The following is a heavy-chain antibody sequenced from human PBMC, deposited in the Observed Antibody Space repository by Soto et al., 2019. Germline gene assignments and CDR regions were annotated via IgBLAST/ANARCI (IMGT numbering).Heavy chain of an antibody. J-gene: IGHJ5*02. CDR3: ARMTTVTFNWFDP. D-gene: IGHD4-17*01. CDR2: IYYSGST. V-gene: IGHV4-59*01. Sequence: SETLSPTCTVSGGSISSYYWSWIRQPPGKGLEWIGYIYYSGSTNYSPSLKSRVTISVDTSKNQFSLKLSSVTAADTAVYYCARMTTVTFNWFDPWGQGTLVTVSS. CDR1: GGSISSYY.